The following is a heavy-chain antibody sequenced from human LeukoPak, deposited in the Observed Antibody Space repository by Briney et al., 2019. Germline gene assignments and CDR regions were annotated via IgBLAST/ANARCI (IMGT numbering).Heavy chain of an antibody. Sequence: PGGSLRLSCAASGFTFSNYAMSWVRQAPGKGLEWVSVIYSGGSTYYADSVKGRFTISRDNSKNTLYLQMNSLRAEDTAVYYCARGAPVGYWGQGTLVTVSS. CDR2: IYSGGST. CDR3: ARGAPVGY. V-gene: IGHV3-53*01. J-gene: IGHJ4*02. CDR1: GFTFSNYA.